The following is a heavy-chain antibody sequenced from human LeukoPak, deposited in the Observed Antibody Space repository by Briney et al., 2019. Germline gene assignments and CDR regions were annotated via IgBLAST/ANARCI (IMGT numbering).Heavy chain of an antibody. CDR1: GFTFSSYW. CDR2: INSDGSST. J-gene: IGHJ6*03. D-gene: IGHD6-19*01. V-gene: IGHV3-74*01. CDR3: ARDSPQGQWLSPVMDV. Sequence: GGSLRLSCAASGFTFSSYWMHWVRQAPGKGLVWVSRINSDGSSTSYADSVKGRFTISRDNAKNSLYLQMNSLRAEDTAVYYCARDSPQGQWLSPVMDVWGKGTTVTVSS.